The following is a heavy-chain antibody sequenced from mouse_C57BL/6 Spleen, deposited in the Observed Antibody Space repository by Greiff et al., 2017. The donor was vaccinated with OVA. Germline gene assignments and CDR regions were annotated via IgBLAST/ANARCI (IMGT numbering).Heavy chain of an antibody. Sequence: IQLQQPGAELVMPGASVKLSCKASGYTFTSYWMHWVKQRPGQGLEWIGEIDPSDSYTNYNQKFKGKSTLTVDKSSSTAYMQLSSLTSEDSAVYYCARSEGLRRGDWYFDVWGTGTTVTVSS. V-gene: IGHV1-69*01. CDR1: GYTFTSYW. J-gene: IGHJ1*03. CDR2: IDPSDSYT. D-gene: IGHD2-4*01. CDR3: ARSEGLRRGDWYFDV.